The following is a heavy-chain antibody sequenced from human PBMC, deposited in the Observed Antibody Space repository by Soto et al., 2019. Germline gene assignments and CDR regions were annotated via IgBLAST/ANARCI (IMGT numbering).Heavy chain of an antibody. D-gene: IGHD4-17*01. CDR3: ARKQNYGDYSYYFGY. Sequence: QVQLQESGPGLVKPSQTLSLTCTVSGGSISSGGYYWSWIRQHPGKGLELIGYIYYSGSTYYNPSLMSGVTISVDTSKNQLSLKLSSVTAADTAVYYCARKQNYGDYSYYFGYWGQGTLVTVSS. V-gene: IGHV4-31*03. CDR1: GGSISSGGYY. CDR2: IYYSGST. J-gene: IGHJ4*02.